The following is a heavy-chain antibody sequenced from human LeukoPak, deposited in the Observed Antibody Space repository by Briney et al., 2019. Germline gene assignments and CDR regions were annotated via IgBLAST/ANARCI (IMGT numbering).Heavy chain of an antibody. CDR3: ARAITLIAAAGSPLY. Sequence: ASVKVSCKASGYTFTGYFIHWVRQAPGQGLEWMGWINLNSGGTNYAQKFQGRVTMTRDTSISTAYMELSRLRSDDTAVYYCARAITLIAAAGSPLYWGQGTLVTVSS. J-gene: IGHJ4*02. V-gene: IGHV1-2*02. CDR1: GYTFTGYF. CDR2: INLNSGGT. D-gene: IGHD6-13*01.